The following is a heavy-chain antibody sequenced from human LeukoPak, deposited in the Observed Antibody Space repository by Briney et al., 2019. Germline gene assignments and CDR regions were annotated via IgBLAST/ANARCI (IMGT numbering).Heavy chain of an antibody. CDR1: GFTFIDYD. J-gene: IGHJ4*02. D-gene: IGHD6-19*01. CDR2: IGIRGDT. CDR3: ARGGIQVSGIDEFDS. V-gene: IGHV3-13*01. Sequence: GSLRLSCAASGFTFIDYDMHWVRQVIGKGLEWVSAIGIRGDTHYSGSVKGRFTISRENAESSLYLQMNSLRAEDTAVYYCARGGIQVSGIDEFDSWGQGTLVTVSS.